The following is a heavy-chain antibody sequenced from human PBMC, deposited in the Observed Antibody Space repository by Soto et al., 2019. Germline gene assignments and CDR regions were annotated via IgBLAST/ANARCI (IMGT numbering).Heavy chain of an antibody. CDR3: ASAPTDYYDRFDL. CDR1: GFTFSSYS. D-gene: IGHD3-22*01. V-gene: IGHV3-21*01. J-gene: IGHJ2*01. CDR2: ISSSSSYI. Sequence: EVQLVESGGGLVKPGGSLRLSCAASGFTFSSYSMNWVRQAPGKGLEWVSSISSSSSYIYYADSVKGRFTISRDNAKNSLYLHMNSPRAEDTAVYYCASAPTDYYDRFDLWGRGTLVTVAS.